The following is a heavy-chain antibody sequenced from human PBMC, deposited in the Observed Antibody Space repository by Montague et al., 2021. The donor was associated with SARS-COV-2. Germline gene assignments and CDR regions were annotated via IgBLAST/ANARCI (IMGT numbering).Heavy chain of an antibody. CDR3: ARRGDYGGPRFDY. J-gene: IGHJ4*02. CDR1: GGSVSSRSYY. CDR2: IYYSGST. V-gene: IGHV4-39*01. Sequence: SETRSLTCTVSGGSVSSRSYYWGWIRQPPGKGLEWIGSIYYSGSTHYNPSLKSRVTISVDTSKNQFSLKLSSVTAADTAVYYCARRGDYGGPRFDYWGQGTLVSVSP. D-gene: IGHD4-23*01.